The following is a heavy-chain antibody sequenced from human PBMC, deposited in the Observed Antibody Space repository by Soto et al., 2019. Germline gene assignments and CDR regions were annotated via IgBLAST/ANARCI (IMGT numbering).Heavy chain of an antibody. Sequence: ASVKVSCNSSGYTFTNFGFTWVRRSPGQGLEWMGWISAYTDTPNYAQKFQGRVTMTIDTSTSTAYMDLRSLTSDDTAVYYCARVIPGVEAWFDPWGQGTMVTVSS. CDR3: ARVIPGVEAWFDP. J-gene: IGHJ5*01. CDR2: ISAYTDTP. V-gene: IGHV1-18*01. CDR1: GYTFTNFG. D-gene: IGHD2-2*01.